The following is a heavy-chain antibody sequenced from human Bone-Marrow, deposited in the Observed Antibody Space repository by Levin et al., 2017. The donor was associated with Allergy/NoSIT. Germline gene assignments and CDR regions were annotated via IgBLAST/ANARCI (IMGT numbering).Heavy chain of an antibody. J-gene: IGHJ5*02. D-gene: IGHD2-2*01. V-gene: IGHV3-23*01. CDR1: GFIFPNFA. Sequence: RPGGSLRLSCTASGFIFPNFAMSWVRQAPGKGLEWVSSISGSATETYFADSVKGRFTISRDNSEKTVYLQMNSLRVDDTAVYFCTKMLLGQLLGGGCDRWGHGTLVSVSS. CDR3: TKMLLGQLLGGGCDR. CDR2: ISGSATET.